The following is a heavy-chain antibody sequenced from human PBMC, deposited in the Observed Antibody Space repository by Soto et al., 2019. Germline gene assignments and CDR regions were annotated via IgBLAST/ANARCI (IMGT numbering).Heavy chain of an antibody. J-gene: IGHJ4*02. V-gene: IGHV3-23*01. CDR3: AKNQHAMAHDY. CDR2: ISSSGGST. Sequence: GGSLRLSCAASVFTFSNYAMSWVRRAPGKELEWVSSISSSGGSTDYADSVKGRFTISRDNSQNTLNLQMNSLRAEDTAIYFCAKNQHAMAHDYWGPGTLVTVSS. D-gene: IGHD2-8*01. CDR1: VFTFSNYA.